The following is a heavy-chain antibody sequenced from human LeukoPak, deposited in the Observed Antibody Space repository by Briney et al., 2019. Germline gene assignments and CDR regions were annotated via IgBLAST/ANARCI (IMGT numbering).Heavy chain of an antibody. J-gene: IGHJ4*02. CDR2: IYHSGST. V-gene: IGHV4-39*07. CDR3: ARGTVTGQFDY. Sequence: SETLSLTCTVSGGSISSSSYYWGWIRQPPGKGLEWIGSIYHSGSTYYNPSLKSRVTISVDTSKNQFSLKLSSVTAADTAVYYCARGTVTGQFDYWGQGTLVTVSS. D-gene: IGHD6-19*01. CDR1: GGSISSSSYY.